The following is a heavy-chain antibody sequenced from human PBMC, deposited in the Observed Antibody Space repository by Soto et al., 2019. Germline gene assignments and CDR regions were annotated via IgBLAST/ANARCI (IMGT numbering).Heavy chain of an antibody. J-gene: IGHJ3*02. V-gene: IGHV1-18*04. CDR2: ISAYNGNT. CDR3: ARGISSPLAADAFDI. CDR1: GYTFTSYG. Sequence: VASVKVSCKASGYTFTSYGISWVRQAPGQGLEWMGWISAYNGNTNYAQKLQGRVTMTTDTSTSTAYMELRSLRSDDTAVYYCARGISSPLAADAFDIWGQGTMVTVSS. D-gene: IGHD3-3*02.